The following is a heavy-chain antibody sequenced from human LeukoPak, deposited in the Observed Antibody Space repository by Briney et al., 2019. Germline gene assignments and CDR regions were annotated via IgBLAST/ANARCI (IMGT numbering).Heavy chain of an antibody. CDR3: VRTYGSSGLGYFDL. D-gene: IGHD6-13*01. Sequence: SETLSLTCTVSGGSISSYYWSWIRQPAGKGLEWIGRIYTSGSTNYNPSLKSRVTMSVDTSKNQFSLKLSSVTAADTAVYYCVRTYGSSGLGYFDLWGRGTLVTVSS. V-gene: IGHV4-4*07. J-gene: IGHJ2*01. CDR1: GGSISSYY. CDR2: IYTSGST.